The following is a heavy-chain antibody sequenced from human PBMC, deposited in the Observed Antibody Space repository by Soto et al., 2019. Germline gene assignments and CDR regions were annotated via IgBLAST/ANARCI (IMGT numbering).Heavy chain of an antibody. CDR1: GYTFTSFY. D-gene: IGHD6-13*01. Sequence: QMQLVQSGAEVKRPGASVRVSCKSSGYTFTSFYIHWVRQAPGQGLEWMGIINPSGGITNFAQRLQGRVTMTRGKATNTHYMELSSLKSDDTAVYYCASSPAFSSSWYGIPPDPSHGMDVWGQGTTVTVS. CDR3: ASSPAFSSSWYGIPPDPSHGMDV. CDR2: INPSGGIT. V-gene: IGHV1-46*01. J-gene: IGHJ6*02.